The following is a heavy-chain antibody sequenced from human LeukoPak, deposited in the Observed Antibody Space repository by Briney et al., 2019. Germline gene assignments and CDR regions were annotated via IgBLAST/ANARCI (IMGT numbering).Heavy chain of an antibody. CDR3: ARGSSIAAVGYYYMDV. CDR2: IWYDGSNK. D-gene: IGHD6-13*01. CDR1: GFTFSSYG. Sequence: GGSLRLSCAASGFTFSSYGMHWVRQAPGKGLEWVAVIWYDGSNKYYADSVKGRFTISRDNSKNTLYLQMNSLRAEDTAVCYCARGSSIAAVGYYYMDVWGKGTTVTVSS. J-gene: IGHJ6*03. V-gene: IGHV3-33*01.